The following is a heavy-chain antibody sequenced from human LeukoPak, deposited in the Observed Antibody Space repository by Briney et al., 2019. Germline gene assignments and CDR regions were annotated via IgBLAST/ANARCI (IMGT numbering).Heavy chain of an antibody. D-gene: IGHD2-15*01. CDR1: GFTFSEYS. J-gene: IGHJ5*02. CDR3: AKGGYTTCFDP. V-gene: IGHV3-23*01. CDR2: IRSNGRDT. Sequence: GGSLRLSCAASGFTFSEYSMSWVRQAPGKGLEWVSNIRSNGRDTYYADSVKGRFTISRGNSKNTLYLEMNILRAEDTAVYYCAKGGYTTCFDPWGQGTLVTVSS.